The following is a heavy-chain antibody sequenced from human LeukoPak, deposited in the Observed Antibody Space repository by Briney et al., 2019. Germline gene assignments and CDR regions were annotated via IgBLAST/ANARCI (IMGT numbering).Heavy chain of an antibody. V-gene: IGHV3-33*06. D-gene: IGHD4-17*01. J-gene: IGHJ4*02. CDR1: GFTFSSYG. Sequence: GRSLRLSCAASGFTFSSYGMHWVRQAPGKGLEWVAVIWYDGSNKYYADSVKGRFTISRDNSRNTLYLQVNSLRVDDTAVYYCAKGHTDYGTGFDCWGQGTLVIVSS. CDR3: AKGHTDYGTGFDC. CDR2: IWYDGSNK.